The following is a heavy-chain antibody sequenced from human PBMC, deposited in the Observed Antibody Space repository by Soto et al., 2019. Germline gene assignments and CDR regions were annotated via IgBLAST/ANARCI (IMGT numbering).Heavy chain of an antibody. CDR2: ISAYNGNT. Sequence: GASVKVSCKASGYTFNSYGISWVRQAPGQGLEWMGWISAYNGNTNYAQKLQGRVTMTTDTSTSTAYMELRSLRSDDTAVYYCARGSAAAGPYYFDHWAQGTLVTVSS. J-gene: IGHJ4*02. CDR1: GYTFNSYG. D-gene: IGHD6-13*01. V-gene: IGHV1-18*01. CDR3: ARGSAAAGPYYFDH.